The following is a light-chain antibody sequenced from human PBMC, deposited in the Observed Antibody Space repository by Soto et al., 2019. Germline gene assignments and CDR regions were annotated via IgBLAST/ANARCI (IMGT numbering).Light chain of an antibody. CDR3: VLYVGSGIVV. Sequence: QTVVTQEPSFSVPPGRTVTLTCGLSSGSVSSSNYPSWYQQTPGQAPRTLMYNTNIRSSGVPDRFSGSLLGNKAALTITGAQAEDECVYYCVLYVGSGIVVFGGGTNLTVL. CDR1: SGSVSSSNY. CDR2: NTN. V-gene: IGLV8-61*01. J-gene: IGLJ2*01.